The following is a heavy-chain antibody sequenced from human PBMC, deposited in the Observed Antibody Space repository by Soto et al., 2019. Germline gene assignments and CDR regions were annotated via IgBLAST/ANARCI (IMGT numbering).Heavy chain of an antibody. CDR1: GFTFSRHG. J-gene: IGHJ4*02. Sequence: QVQLVESGGGVVQPGTSLRLSCAASGFTFSRHGMHWVRQTPGKGLEWLAVILNDASGHWYADSVKGRVTISRDNFENTLYLQMNGLRLVDTAMYYCARDDDYPDNGFDYWGQGTLVTVSS. CDR2: ILNDASGH. CDR3: ARDDDYPDNGFDY. D-gene: IGHD4-17*01. V-gene: IGHV3-33*01.